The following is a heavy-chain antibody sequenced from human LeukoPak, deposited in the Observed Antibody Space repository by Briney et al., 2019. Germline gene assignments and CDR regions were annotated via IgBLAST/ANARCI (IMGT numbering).Heavy chain of an antibody. J-gene: IGHJ4*02. CDR2: IYSGDSDT. D-gene: IGHD5-24*01. Sequence: PGESLTISCKASGYSFTSYWIGWVRQMPGKGLEWMGFIYSGDSDTRYSPSFQGQVTISADKSITTAYLEWSSLKASDTAMYYCARSKEIDYWGQGTLVTVSS. CDR1: GYSFTSYW. V-gene: IGHV5-51*01. CDR3: ARSKEIDY.